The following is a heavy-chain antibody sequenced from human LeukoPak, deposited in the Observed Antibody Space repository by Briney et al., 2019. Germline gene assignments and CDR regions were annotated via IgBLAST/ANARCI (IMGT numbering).Heavy chain of an antibody. CDR3: ARRGVVIRVILVGFHKEAFYFDS. V-gene: IGHV3-48*04. J-gene: IGHJ4*02. CDR1: GFTFGPYA. CDR2: ISWDSSTI. D-gene: IGHD3-22*01. Sequence: PGGSLRLSCAASGFTFGPYAMNWVRLAPGKGLQWVAYISWDSSTIHYSDSVRGRFTISRDNAKNTLYLQMNSLRAEDTAVYFCARRGVVIRVILVGFHKEAFYFDSWGQGALVTVSS.